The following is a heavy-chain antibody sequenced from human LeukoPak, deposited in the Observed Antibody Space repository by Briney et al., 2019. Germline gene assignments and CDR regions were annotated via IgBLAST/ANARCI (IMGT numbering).Heavy chain of an antibody. CDR1: GFTLSSYW. V-gene: IGHV3-74*01. D-gene: IGHD3-10*01. CDR3: ARVATYGSGSYYNA. Sequence: GGSLRLSCAASGFTLSSYWMHWVRQVPGKGLVWVSRINSEGSSTSYADSVKGRFTISRDNANNTLYLQMNSLRAEDTAVYYCARVATYGSGSYYNAWGQGTLVTVSS. J-gene: IGHJ5*02. CDR2: INSEGSST.